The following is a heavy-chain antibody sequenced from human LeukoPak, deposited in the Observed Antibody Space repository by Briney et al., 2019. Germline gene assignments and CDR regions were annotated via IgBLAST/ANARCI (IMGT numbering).Heavy chain of an antibody. CDR2: ISGSGGST. V-gene: IGHV3-23*01. CDR3: AKALGYCTNGVCRVFDY. D-gene: IGHD2-8*01. J-gene: IGHJ4*02. Sequence: GGSLRLSCAVSGFTFSSYSMNWVRQAPGKGLEWVSAISGSGGSTYYADSVKGRFTISRDNSKNTLYLQMNSLRAEDTAVYYCAKALGYCTNGVCRVFDYWGQGTLVTVSS. CDR1: GFTFSSYS.